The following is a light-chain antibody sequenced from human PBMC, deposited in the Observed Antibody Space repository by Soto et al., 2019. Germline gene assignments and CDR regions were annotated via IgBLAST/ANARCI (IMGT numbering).Light chain of an antibody. CDR2: DAF. CDR3: QQRSSWPWT. CDR1: QSVSSY. J-gene: IGKJ1*01. V-gene: IGKV3-11*01. Sequence: EIVLTQSPATLSLSPGERATLSCRASQSVSSYLARYQQKPGQAPRLLLNDAFNRAAGVPARFSGSGSGTDFTLTISSLEPEDFAVYYCQQRSSWPWTFGQGTKVDI.